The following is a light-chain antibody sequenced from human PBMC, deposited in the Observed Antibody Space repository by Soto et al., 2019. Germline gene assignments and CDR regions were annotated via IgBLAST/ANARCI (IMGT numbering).Light chain of an antibody. V-gene: IGKV3-20*01. J-gene: IGKJ1*01. CDR2: GAS. CDR3: QHYGSTPWT. Sequence: EIVLTQSPGTLSLSPGERATLSCRASQSVSSNYLAWYQQKSGQAPRLLIYGASSRATGIPDRFSGSGSGTDFTLTVSRLEPEDFAVYYCQHYGSTPWTFGQGTKVDIK. CDR1: QSVSSNY.